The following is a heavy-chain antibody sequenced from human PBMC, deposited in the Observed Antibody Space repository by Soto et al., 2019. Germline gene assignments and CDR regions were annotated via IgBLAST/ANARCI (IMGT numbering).Heavy chain of an antibody. J-gene: IGHJ5*02. CDR1: GGSISSGGYY. Sequence: PSETLSLTCTVSGGSISSGGYYWSWIRQHPGKGLEWIGYIYYSGSTYYNPSLKSRVTISVDTSKNQFSLKLSSVTAADTAVYYCARVFPGMVRGVIGGWFDPWGQGTLVTVSS. D-gene: IGHD3-10*01. CDR2: IYYSGST. CDR3: ARVFPGMVRGVIGGWFDP. V-gene: IGHV4-31*03.